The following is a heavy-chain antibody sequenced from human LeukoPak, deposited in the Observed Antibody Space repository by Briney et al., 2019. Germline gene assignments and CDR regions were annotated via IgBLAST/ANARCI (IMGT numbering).Heavy chain of an antibody. Sequence: GGSLRLSCAASGFTFSSYSMNWVRQAPGKGLEWVSSISSSSSYIYYADSVKGRFTISRDNAKNSLYLQMNSLRAEDTAVYYCARGDGDYRSVDYWGQGTLVTVSS. CDR2: ISSSSSYI. D-gene: IGHD4-17*01. CDR3: ARGDGDYRSVDY. CDR1: GFTFSSYS. J-gene: IGHJ4*02. V-gene: IGHV3-21*01.